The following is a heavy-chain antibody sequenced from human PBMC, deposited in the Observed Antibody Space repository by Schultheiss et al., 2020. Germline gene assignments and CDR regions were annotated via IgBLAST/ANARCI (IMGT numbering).Heavy chain of an antibody. CDR1: GFTFSSYA. D-gene: IGHD3-10*01. CDR3: ARDVMVRGVIIGDLRY. CDR2: ISSSGSTI. V-gene: IGHV3-48*01. J-gene: IGHJ4*02. Sequence: GGSLRLSCAASGFTFSSYAMSWVRQAPGKGLEWVSYISSSGSTIYYADSVKGRFTISRDNSKNTVYLQMNSLRAEDTAVYYCARDVMVRGVIIGDLRYWGQGTLVTVSS.